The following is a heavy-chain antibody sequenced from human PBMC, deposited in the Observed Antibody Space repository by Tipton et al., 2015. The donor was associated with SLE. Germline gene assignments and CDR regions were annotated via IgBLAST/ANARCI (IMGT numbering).Heavy chain of an antibody. V-gene: IGHV3-48*03. CDR3: ARDPEGTAFDI. CDR1: GFTFSSYE. Sequence: SLRLSCAASGFTFSSYEMNWVRQAPGKGLEWVSYISSSGSTIYYADSVKGRFTISRDNAKNSPYLQMNSLRAEDTAVYYCARDPEGTAFDIWGQGTMVTVSS. D-gene: IGHD3-10*01. J-gene: IGHJ3*02. CDR2: ISSSGSTI.